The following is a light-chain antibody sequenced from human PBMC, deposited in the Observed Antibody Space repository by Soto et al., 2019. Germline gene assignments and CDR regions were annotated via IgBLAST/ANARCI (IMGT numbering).Light chain of an antibody. Sequence: QSVLTQPPSASGTPGQRVTISCSGSSSNIGSNYVYWYQQLPGTAPKLLIYRNNQRPSGVPDRFSGSKSGTSASLVISGLRSEDEADYYCAAWDDSLRGVFGTGTKVTVL. V-gene: IGLV1-47*01. CDR2: RNN. CDR3: AAWDDSLRGV. CDR1: SSNIGSNY. J-gene: IGLJ1*01.